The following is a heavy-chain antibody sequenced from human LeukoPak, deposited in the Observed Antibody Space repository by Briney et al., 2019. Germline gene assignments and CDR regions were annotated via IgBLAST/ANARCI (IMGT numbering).Heavy chain of an antibody. D-gene: IGHD5-24*01. Sequence: NASETLSLTCTVSGGSISSGDYYWSWIRQPPGKGLEWIGYIYYSGNTYYNPSLKSRVTISVDTSQNQFSLRLSSVTAADTAVYYCARDFSDGYNPFYYYGMDVWGQGTTVTVSS. CDR3: ARDFSDGYNPFYYYGMDV. CDR1: GGSISSGDYY. J-gene: IGHJ6*02. V-gene: IGHV4-30-4*01. CDR2: IYYSGNT.